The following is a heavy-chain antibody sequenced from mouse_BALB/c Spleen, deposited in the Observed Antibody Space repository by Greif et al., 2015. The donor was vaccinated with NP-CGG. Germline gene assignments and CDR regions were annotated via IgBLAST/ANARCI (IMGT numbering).Heavy chain of an antibody. CDR1: GYIFTDYY. Sequence: VQLQQSGPELVKPGASVKISCKASGYIFTDYYINWVKQKPGQGLEWIGWIYPGSGNTKYNGKFKGKATLTVDTSSSTAYMQFSSLTSEDTAVYFCARRTGTEAMDYWGQGTSVTVSS. CDR3: ARRTGTEAMDY. V-gene: IGHV1-84*02. J-gene: IGHJ4*01. CDR2: IYPGSGNT. D-gene: IGHD4-1*01.